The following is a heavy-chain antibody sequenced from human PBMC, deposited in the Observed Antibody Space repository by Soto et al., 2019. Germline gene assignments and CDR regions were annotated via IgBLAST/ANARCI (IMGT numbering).Heavy chain of an antibody. D-gene: IGHD6-13*01. Sequence: SETLSLTCTVSGGSISSYYWSWVRQPPGKGLEWIGYIYYSGSTNYNPSLKSRVTISVDTSKNQFSLKLSSVTAADTAVYYCARMAAAAPDWFDPWGQGTLVTVSS. V-gene: IGHV4-59*01. CDR3: ARMAAAAPDWFDP. CDR1: GGSISSYY. CDR2: IYYSGST. J-gene: IGHJ5*02.